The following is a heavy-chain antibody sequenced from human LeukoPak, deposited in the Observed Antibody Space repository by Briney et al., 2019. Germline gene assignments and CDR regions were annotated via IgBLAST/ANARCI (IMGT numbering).Heavy chain of an antibody. CDR1: GFTFSSYD. CDR3: AKGGRAAAGGWFDP. D-gene: IGHD6-13*01. Sequence: PGGSLRLSCAASGFTFSSYDMHWVRQATGKGLEWVSAIGTAGDTYYPGSVKGRFTISRDNSKNTLYLQMNSLRAEDTAVYYCAKGGRAAAGGWFDPWGQGTLVTVSS. J-gene: IGHJ5*02. CDR2: IGTAGDT. V-gene: IGHV3-13*01.